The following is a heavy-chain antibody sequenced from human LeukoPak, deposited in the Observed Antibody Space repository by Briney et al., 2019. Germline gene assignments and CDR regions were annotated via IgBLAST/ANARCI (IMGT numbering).Heavy chain of an antibody. CDR1: GFTLTDYW. V-gene: IGHV3-7*04. CDR3: ARGGTAAGLYFDL. Sequence: GSLRLSCEVSGFTLTDYWMNWVRQAPGKGPEWVASIRQDGSEKTYVDSVKGRFTISRDNTKNSLSLQLNGLRAEDTAVYYCARGGTAAGLYFDLWGQGTLVTVSS. D-gene: IGHD6-13*01. CDR2: IRQDGSEK. J-gene: IGHJ4*01.